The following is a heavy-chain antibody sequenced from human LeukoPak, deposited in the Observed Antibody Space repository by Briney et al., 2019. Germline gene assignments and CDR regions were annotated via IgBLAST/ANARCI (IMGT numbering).Heavy chain of an antibody. J-gene: IGHJ6*03. V-gene: IGHV3-74*01. CDR2: IISDGSST. Sequence: GGSLRLSCAASGFTFSSYWMHWVRQAPGKGLVWFSRIISDGSSTSYADSVKGRFTISRDNAKNTLYLQMNSLRAEDTAVYYCARGTWATLYYYYMDVWGKGTTVTVPS. CDR1: GFTFSSYW. D-gene: IGHD5-24*01. CDR3: ARGTWATLYYYYMDV.